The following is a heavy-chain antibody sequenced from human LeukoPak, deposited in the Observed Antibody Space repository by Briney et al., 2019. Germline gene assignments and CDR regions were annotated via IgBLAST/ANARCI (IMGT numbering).Heavy chain of an antibody. J-gene: IGHJ5*02. Sequence: SVKVSCKASGYTFTSYGISWVRQAPGQGLEWMGRIIPILGIANYAQKFQGGVTITADKSTSTAYMELSSLRSEDTAVYYCARGGSSILYWFDPWGQGTPVTVSS. V-gene: IGHV1-69*04. CDR2: IIPILGIA. CDR1: GYTFTSYG. D-gene: IGHD6-6*01. CDR3: ARGGSSILYWFDP.